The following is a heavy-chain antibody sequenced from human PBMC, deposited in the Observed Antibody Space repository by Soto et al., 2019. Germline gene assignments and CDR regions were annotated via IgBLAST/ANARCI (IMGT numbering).Heavy chain of an antibody. V-gene: IGHV3-33*01. CDR2: IWYDGSNK. D-gene: IGHD3-22*01. Sequence: QVQLVESGGGVVQPGRSLRLSCAASGFTFSSYGMHWVRQAPGKGLEWVAVIWYDGSNKYYADSVKGRFTISRDNSKNTLYLQMNSLRDEDTAVYYCARDGPIRDYDSSGIFDYWGQGTLVTVSS. CDR1: GFTFSSYG. CDR3: ARDGPIRDYDSSGIFDY. J-gene: IGHJ4*02.